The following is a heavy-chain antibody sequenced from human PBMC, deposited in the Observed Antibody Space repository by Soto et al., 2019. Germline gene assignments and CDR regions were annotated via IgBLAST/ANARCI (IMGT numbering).Heavy chain of an antibody. CDR2: IYYSGST. J-gene: IGHJ6*02. CDR3: ARHGAVAEDYYGMDV. V-gene: IGHV4-39*01. D-gene: IGHD6-19*01. Sequence: SETLSLTCTVSGGSISSGSYSWGWIRQPPGKGLEWIGSIYYSGSTYYNPSLRSRVTISLDTSKIQFSLKLSSVTAADTAVYYCARHGAVAEDYYGMDVWGQGTTVTV. CDR1: GGSISSGSYS.